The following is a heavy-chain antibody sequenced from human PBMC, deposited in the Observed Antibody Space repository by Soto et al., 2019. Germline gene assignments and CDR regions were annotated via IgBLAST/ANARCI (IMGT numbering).Heavy chain of an antibody. V-gene: IGHV4-59*08. CDR1: GGSITNYY. J-gene: IGHJ6*02. D-gene: IGHD3-10*02. Sequence: QVQLQESGPGLVKPSETLSLTCTVSGGSITNYYCSWFRQPPGKGLEWIGYIQYDGYSAYNLTGKRRVTMSTHTSKPEFSLMMRSVAATATPVSYCARHVFGRLHGLVDVGGQGTTVIVSS. CDR2: IQYDGYS. CDR3: ARHVFGRLHGLVDV.